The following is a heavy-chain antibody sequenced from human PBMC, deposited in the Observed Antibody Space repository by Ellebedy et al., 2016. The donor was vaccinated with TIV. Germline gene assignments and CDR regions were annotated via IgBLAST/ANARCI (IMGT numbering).Heavy chain of an antibody. D-gene: IGHD5-24*01. J-gene: IGHJ3*02. V-gene: IGHV3-23*01. Sequence: GESLKISXAASGFTFSSYAMSWVRQAPGKGLEWVSATSGGGGTTYYADSVKGRFTISRDNSKNTLYLQMNSLRAEDMAVYYCAKDREDGYQANYDAFDIWGQGTMVTVSS. CDR3: AKDREDGYQANYDAFDI. CDR1: GFTFSSYA. CDR2: TSGGGGTT.